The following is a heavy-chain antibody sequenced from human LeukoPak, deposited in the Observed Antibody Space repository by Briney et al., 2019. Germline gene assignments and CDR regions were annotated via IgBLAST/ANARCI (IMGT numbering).Heavy chain of an antibody. CDR1: GFTFDDYG. J-gene: IGHJ4*02. CDR2: INWNGGST. D-gene: IGHD3-22*01. V-gene: IGHV3-20*04. Sequence: PGGSLRLSCAASGFTFDDYGMSWVRQAPGKGLEWFSGINWNGGSTGYADSVKGRFTISRDNAKNSLYLQMNSLRAGDTALYYCARERTYYYDSNPDYFDYWGQGTLVTVSS. CDR3: ARERTYYYDSNPDYFDY.